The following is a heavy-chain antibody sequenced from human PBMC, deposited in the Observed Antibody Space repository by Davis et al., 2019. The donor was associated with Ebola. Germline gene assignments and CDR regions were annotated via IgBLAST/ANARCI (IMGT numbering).Heavy chain of an antibody. V-gene: IGHV4-31*03. Sequence: LRLSCTVSGGSISSGGYYWSWIRQHPGKGLEWIGYIYYSGSTYYNPSLKSRVTISVDTSKNQFSLKLSSVTAADTAVYYCARTERYYYDSSGYYQADWYFDLWGRGTLVTVSS. J-gene: IGHJ2*01. CDR1: GGSISSGGYY. CDR3: ARTERYYYDSSGYYQADWYFDL. D-gene: IGHD3-22*01. CDR2: IYYSGST.